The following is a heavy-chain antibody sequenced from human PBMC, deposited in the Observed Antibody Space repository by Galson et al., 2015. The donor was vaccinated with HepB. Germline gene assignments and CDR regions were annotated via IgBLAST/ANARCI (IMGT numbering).Heavy chain of an antibody. V-gene: IGHV1-69*04. Sequence: SVKVSCKASGYTLTTFGFSWVRQAPGHGLEWMGRIVPILSLTTFAQKFQGRVTITADRSTSTVYMDLRSLRFEDTAVYYCTRGGGGGSGGYYDDYWGQGTLVTVSS. CDR2: IVPILSLT. J-gene: IGHJ4*02. CDR3: TRGGGGGSGGYYDDY. D-gene: IGHD3-22*01. CDR1: GYTLTTFG.